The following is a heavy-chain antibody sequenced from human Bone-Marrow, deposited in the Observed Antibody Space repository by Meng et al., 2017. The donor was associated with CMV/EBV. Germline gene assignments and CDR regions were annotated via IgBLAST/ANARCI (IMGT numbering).Heavy chain of an antibody. J-gene: IGHJ4*02. D-gene: IGHD6-13*01. CDR3: ATKGYGHDH. V-gene: IGHV1-18*01. Sequence: AAVKVSCKASGGTFSSYAISWVRQAPGQGLEWVGWISPYNGNPNYAQKFQGRVTVTTNTATNTANMEQRSLTCDDTALYYCATKGYGHDHWGQGTLVTVSS. CDR1: GGTFSSYA. CDR2: ISPYNGNP.